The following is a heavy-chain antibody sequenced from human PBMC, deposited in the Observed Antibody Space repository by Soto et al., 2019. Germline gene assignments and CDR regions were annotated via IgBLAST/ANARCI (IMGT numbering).Heavy chain of an antibody. J-gene: IGHJ4*02. CDR1: GGSISSYY. CDR2: IYYSGST. CDR3: ARRYGRAFDF. V-gene: IGHV4-59*08. D-gene: IGHD1-1*01. Sequence: QVQLQESGPGLVKPSETLSLTCTVSGGSISSYYWSWIRQPPGKGLEWIGYIYYSGSTNYNPSLKSRVTISVDTSKNQFSLKLSSVTAADTAVYYRARRYGRAFDFWGQGTLVTVSS.